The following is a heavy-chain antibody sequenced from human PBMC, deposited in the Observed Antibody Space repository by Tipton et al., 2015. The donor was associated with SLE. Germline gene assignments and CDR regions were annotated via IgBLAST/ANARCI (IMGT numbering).Heavy chain of an antibody. CDR3: ARDRSGPTDYYYYYYMDV. CDR2: ISGPGTTT. Sequence: SLRLSCAASAFSFSNYAMSWVRQAPGKGLEWVSAISGPGTTTRYADSVKGRFTISRDNSKNTLYLQMNSLRAEDTAVYYCARDRSGPTDYYYYYYMDVWGKGTTVTVSS. J-gene: IGHJ6*03. CDR1: AFSFSNYA. V-gene: IGHV3-23*01.